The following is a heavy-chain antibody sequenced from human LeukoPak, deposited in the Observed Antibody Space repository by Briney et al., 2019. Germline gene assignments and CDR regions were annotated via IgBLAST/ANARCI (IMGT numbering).Heavy chain of an antibody. V-gene: IGHV3-21*01. CDR3: ARLGMVAINAFDI. Sequence: GGSLRLSCAASGFTFSSYSMNWVRQAPGKGLEWVSSISSSSYIYYADSVKGRFTISRDNAKNSLYLQMTSLRAEDTAVYYCARLGMVAINAFDIWGQGTMVTVSS. D-gene: IGHD3-22*01. CDR2: ISSSSYI. J-gene: IGHJ3*02. CDR1: GFTFSSYS.